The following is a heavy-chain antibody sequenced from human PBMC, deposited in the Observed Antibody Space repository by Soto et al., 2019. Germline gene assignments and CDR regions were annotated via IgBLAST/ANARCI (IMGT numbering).Heavy chain of an antibody. J-gene: IGHJ4*02. Sequence: SVKVSCKASGGTFISYAISWVRQAPGQGLEWMGGIIPIFGTANYAQKFQGRVTITADESTSTAYMELSSLRSEDTAVYYCARRVRWASAWVLDYWGQGTLVTVSS. CDR3: ARRVRWASAWVLDY. CDR2: IIPIFGTA. D-gene: IGHD3-16*01. CDR1: GGTFISYA. V-gene: IGHV1-69*13.